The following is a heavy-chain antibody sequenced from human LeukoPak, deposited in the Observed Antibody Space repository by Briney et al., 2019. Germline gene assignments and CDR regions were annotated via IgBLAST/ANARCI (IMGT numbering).Heavy chain of an antibody. CDR1: GYTFTGYY. CDR2: INPNSGGT. CDR3: AREGSLDYDFWSGYWTYYGMDV. Sequence: ASVKVSCKASGYTFTGYYMHWVRQAPGQGLEWMGWINPNSGGTNYAQKFQGRVTMTRDTSISTVYMELSSLRSEDTAVYYCAREGSLDYDFWSGYWTYYGMDVWGQGTTVTVSS. D-gene: IGHD3-3*01. V-gene: IGHV1-2*02. J-gene: IGHJ6*02.